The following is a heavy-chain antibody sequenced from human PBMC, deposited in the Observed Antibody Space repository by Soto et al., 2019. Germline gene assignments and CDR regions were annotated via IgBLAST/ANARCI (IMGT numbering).Heavy chain of an antibody. V-gene: IGHV3-33*01. CDR1: GFTFSSYG. D-gene: IGHD3-22*01. CDR3: ARDQGYYYDSSGYNY. CDR2: IWYDGSNK. Sequence: GGSLRLSCAASGFTFSSYGMHWVRQAPGKGLEWVAVIWYDGSNKYYADSVKGRFTISRDNSKNTLYLQMNSLRAEDTAVYYCARDQGYYYDSSGYNYWGQGTLVTVSS. J-gene: IGHJ4*02.